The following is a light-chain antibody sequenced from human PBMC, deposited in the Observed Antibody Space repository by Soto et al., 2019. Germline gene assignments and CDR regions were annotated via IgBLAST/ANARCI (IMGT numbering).Light chain of an antibody. Sequence: EIVMTQSPVTLSVSXGKRTTLWCRARYSVSSKXAWYQQKPGXVPRPIXAGASTRAKGTPARFSGSGFGTEFTRTISSLQSEDFAVYYGQQYNNWPLIFGGGTKVDIK. J-gene: IGKJ4*01. CDR2: GAS. CDR3: QQYNNWPLI. V-gene: IGKV3-15*01. CDR1: YSVSSK.